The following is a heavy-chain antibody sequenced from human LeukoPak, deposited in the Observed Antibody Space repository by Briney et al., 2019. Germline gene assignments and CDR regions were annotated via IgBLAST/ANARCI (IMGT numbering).Heavy chain of an antibody. D-gene: IGHD6-13*01. V-gene: IGHV3-23*01. CDR1: GFTFSSYA. CDR2: ISGSGGST. J-gene: IGHJ1*01. Sequence: PGGSLRLSCAASGFTFSSYAMSWVRQAPGKGLEWVSGISGSGGSTYYADSVKGRFTISRDNSKNTLYLQMNSLRAEDTAVYYCAKVHSSSWRNSTSAEYFQHWGQGTLVTVSS. CDR3: AKVHSSSWRNSTSAEYFQH.